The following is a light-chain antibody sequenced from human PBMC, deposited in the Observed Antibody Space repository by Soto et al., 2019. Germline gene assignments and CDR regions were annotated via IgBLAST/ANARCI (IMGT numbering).Light chain of an antibody. CDR2: GAS. CDR3: QQYGISPWT. CDR1: QSVSSNY. J-gene: IGKJ1*01. V-gene: IGKV3-20*01. Sequence: ESVLTQSPGTLSLSPGDRATLSCRASQSVSSNYLAWYQQKPGQSPRLLIYGASYRATGIPDRFSGSGSGTDLTLTFSRLEPEDFAVYYCQQYGISPWTFGQGTNVEVK.